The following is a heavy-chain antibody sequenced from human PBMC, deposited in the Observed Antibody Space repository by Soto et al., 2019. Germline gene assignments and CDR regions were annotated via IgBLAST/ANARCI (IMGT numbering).Heavy chain of an antibody. CDR1: GGSINNYY. V-gene: IGHV4-59*01. J-gene: IGHJ4*02. CDR2: IYYTGST. Sequence: QVQLQESGPGLVKPSETLSLTCTVSGGSINNYYWIWLRQPPGKGLEWIGLIYYTGSTNYNPSLRCRVTISVDTSKNQFSLKLNSVTAADTAVYYCAREPGSSGYPFDYWGQGTLVTVSS. CDR3: AREPGSSGYPFDY. D-gene: IGHD3-22*01.